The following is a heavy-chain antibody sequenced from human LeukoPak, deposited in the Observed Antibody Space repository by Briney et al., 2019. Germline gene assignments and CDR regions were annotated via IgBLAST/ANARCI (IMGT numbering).Heavy chain of an antibody. CDR2: ISSSGSTI. CDR3: AREYRAPYYFDY. CDR1: GFTFSDYY. J-gene: IGHJ4*02. Sequence: KSGGSLRPSCAAPGFTFSDYYMSWIRQAPGKGLEWVSYISSSGSTIYYADSVKGRFTISRDNAKNSLYLQMNSLRAEDTAVYYCAREYRAPYYFDYWGQGTLVTVSS. V-gene: IGHV3-11*01. D-gene: IGHD5-12*01.